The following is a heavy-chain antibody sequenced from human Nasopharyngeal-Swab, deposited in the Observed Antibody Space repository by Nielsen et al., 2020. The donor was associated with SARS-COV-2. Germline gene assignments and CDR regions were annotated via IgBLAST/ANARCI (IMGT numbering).Heavy chain of an antibody. CDR1: GSSLSEYY. D-gene: IGHD5-24*01. V-gene: IGHV3-11*04. CDR2: ISSSGSIT. J-gene: IGHJ1*01. Sequence: GGCRRPSWAASGSSLSEYYMSWIRQAPGKGLEWISDISSSGSITHYADSMKGRFTISRDNAKKSLYLQMNSLRAEDTAVYYCARGVETIHHWGQGSLVTVSS. CDR3: ARGVETIHH.